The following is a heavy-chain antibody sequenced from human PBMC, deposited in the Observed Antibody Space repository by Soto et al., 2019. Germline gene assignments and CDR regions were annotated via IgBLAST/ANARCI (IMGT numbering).Heavy chain of an antibody. J-gene: IGHJ5*02. CDR3: ARDGLGGGNSAGWFDP. Sequence: QVQLQESGPGLVKPSETLSLTCTVSGGYVSSGSYYWSWIRKPPGKGLEWIGYIYYSGSTNYNPSLKSRVTISVDTSKNQFSLKLSSVTAADTAVYYCARDGLGGGNSAGWFDPWGQGTLVTVSS. V-gene: IGHV4-61*01. CDR2: IYYSGST. D-gene: IGHD2-21*02. CDR1: GGYVSSGSYY.